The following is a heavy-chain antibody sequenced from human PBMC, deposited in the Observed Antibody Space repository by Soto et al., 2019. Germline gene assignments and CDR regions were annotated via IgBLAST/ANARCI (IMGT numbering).Heavy chain of an antibody. J-gene: IGHJ4*02. CDR2: ISAYNGNT. D-gene: IGHD2-15*01. CDR3: ARDPDIVVVVAAKRSDY. Sequence: QVQLVQSGAEVKKPGASVKVSCKASGYTFTSYGISWVRQAPGQGLEWMGWISAYNGNTNYAQKLQGRVTMTTDTSXSXXYMELRSLRSDDTAVYYCARDPDIVVVVAAKRSDYWGQGTLVTVSS. CDR1: GYTFTSYG. V-gene: IGHV1-18*01.